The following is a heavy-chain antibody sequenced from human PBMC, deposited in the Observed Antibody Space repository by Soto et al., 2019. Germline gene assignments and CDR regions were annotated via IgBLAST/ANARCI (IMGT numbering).Heavy chain of an antibody. CDR2: INPNSGGT. V-gene: IGHV1-2*04. CDR1: GYTFTGYY. J-gene: IGHJ6*02. D-gene: IGHD3-16*02. Sequence: ASVKVSCKASGYTFTGYYMHWVRQAPGQGFEWMGWINPNSGGTNYAQKFQGWVTMTRDTSISTAYMELSRLRSDDTAVYYCARSTRIMITFGGVIAPTYGMDVWGQGTTVTVSS. CDR3: ARSTRIMITFGGVIAPTYGMDV.